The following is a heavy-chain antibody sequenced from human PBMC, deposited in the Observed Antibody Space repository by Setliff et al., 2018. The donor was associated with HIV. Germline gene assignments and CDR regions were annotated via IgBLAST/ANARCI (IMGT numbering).Heavy chain of an antibody. J-gene: IGHJ3*02. Sequence: ASVKVSCKASGYTFTGYHMHWVRQAPGQGLEWMGWINPHSGGTKYARKFQGRVTMTRDTSISAAYMELSRLRSDDTAVYYCARVDCSSTRCYAFDIWGQGTMVTVSS. D-gene: IGHD2-2*01. V-gene: IGHV1-2*02. CDR2: INPHSGGT. CDR3: ARVDCSSTRCYAFDI. CDR1: GYTFTGYH.